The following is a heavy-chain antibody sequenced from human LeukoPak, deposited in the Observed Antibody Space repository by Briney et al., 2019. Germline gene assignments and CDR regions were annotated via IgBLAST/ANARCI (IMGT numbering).Heavy chain of an antibody. CDR2: IDTSRGYT. J-gene: IGHJ4*02. V-gene: IGHV3-21*04. Sequence: KTGGSLRLSCAASGFTFSNYNFDWVRQAPGMGLEWVSSIDTSRGYTYYADSVKGRFAISRDNANNSLYLQMNSLRAEDTAVYYCARGGGSYYKRKEPVDYWGQGTLVTVSS. CDR1: GFTFSNYN. D-gene: IGHD1-26*01. CDR3: ARGGGSYYKRKEPVDY.